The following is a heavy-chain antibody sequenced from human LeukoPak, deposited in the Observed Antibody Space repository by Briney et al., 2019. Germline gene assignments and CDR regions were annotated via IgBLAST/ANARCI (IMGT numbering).Heavy chain of an antibody. Sequence: GGSLRLSCAASGFTFSSYSMTWVRQAPGKGLEWVSSISSSSSYIYYADSVKGRFTISRDNAKNSLYLQMNSLRAEDTAVYYCAREGLDYYYDSSGYYLDYWGQGTLVTVSS. CDR1: GFTFSSYS. D-gene: IGHD3-22*01. J-gene: IGHJ4*02. CDR3: AREGLDYYYDSSGYYLDY. V-gene: IGHV3-21*01. CDR2: ISSSSSYI.